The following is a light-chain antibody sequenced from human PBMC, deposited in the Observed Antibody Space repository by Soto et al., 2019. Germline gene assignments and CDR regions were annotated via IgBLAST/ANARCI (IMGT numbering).Light chain of an antibody. CDR2: DVN. Sequence: QSALTQPPSASGSPGQSVTISCTGTSSDVGGYNYVSWHQQHPGKAPQLMIYDVNKRPSGVPDRFSGSKSGNTASLTVSGLQAEDEADYYCQSYDSSLTGSIFGTGTKVTVL. CDR3: QSYDSSLTGSI. CDR1: SSDVGGYNY. V-gene: IGLV2-8*01. J-gene: IGLJ1*01.